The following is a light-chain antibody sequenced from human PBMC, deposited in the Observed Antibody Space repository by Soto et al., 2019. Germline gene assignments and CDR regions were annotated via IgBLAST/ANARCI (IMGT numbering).Light chain of an antibody. V-gene: IGLV2-14*01. CDR2: DVS. CDR3: CSYTRSNSLVL. CDR1: SSDVGGSDY. J-gene: IGLJ2*01. Sequence: QSALTQPASVSGSPGQSITISCIGTSSDVGGSDYVSWYQQHPGKAPKLVIYDVSNRPSGVSDRFSGSKSGNTASLTISGLQDEDEADYYCCSYTRSNSLVLFGGGTKLTVL.